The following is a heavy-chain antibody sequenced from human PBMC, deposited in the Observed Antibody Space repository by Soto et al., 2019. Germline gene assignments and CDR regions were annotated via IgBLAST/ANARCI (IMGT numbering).Heavy chain of an antibody. CDR3: ARVVAGFLYFDY. V-gene: IGHV4-59*01. CDR2: IYYSGST. D-gene: IGHD6-19*01. Sequence: SETVSLTCTVSGGSISSYYWSWIRQPPGKGLEWIGYIYYSGSTNYNPSLKSRVTISVDTSKNQFSLKLSSVTAADTAVYYCARVVAGFLYFDYWGQGTLVTVSS. J-gene: IGHJ4*02. CDR1: GGSISSYY.